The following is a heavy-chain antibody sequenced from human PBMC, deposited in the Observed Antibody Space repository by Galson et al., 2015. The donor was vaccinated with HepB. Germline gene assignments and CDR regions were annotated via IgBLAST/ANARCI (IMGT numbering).Heavy chain of an antibody. CDR1: GYTFTGYY. Sequence: SVKVSCKASGYTFTGYYMHWVRQAPGQGLEWMGWINPNSGGTNYAQKFQGRVTMTRDTSISTAYMELSRLRSDDTAEYYCARDQGAAGRRPAFGYWGQGTLVTVSS. V-gene: IGHV1-2*02. CDR2: INPNSGGT. D-gene: IGHD6-13*01. J-gene: IGHJ4*02. CDR3: ARDQGAAGRRPAFGY.